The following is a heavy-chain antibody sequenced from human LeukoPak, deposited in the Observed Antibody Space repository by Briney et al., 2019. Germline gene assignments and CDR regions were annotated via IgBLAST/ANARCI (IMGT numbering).Heavy chain of an antibody. J-gene: IGHJ4*02. CDR2: ISYDGSNK. CDR1: GFTFSSYP. V-gene: IGHV3-30-3*01. CDR3: ARAGGPGNSWSGLPY. Sequence: PTGGSLRLSCAASGFTFSSYPMHWVRQAPGKGLEWVAVISYDGSNKYYADSVKGRFTISRDNSKNTLYLQMNSLRTEDTAVYYCARAGGPGNSWSGLPYWGQGTLVTVSS. D-gene: IGHD6-13*01.